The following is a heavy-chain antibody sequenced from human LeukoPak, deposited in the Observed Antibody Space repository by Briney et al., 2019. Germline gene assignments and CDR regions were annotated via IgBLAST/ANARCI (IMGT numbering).Heavy chain of an antibody. J-gene: IGHJ4*02. CDR3: ARDLAGYSSSWFLPYYFDY. Sequence: GGSLRLSCAASGFTFSSYTMNWVRQAPGKGLEWVSVISSSSASIYYADSVKGRFTISRDNAKNSLYLQMNSLRAEDTAVYYCARDLAGYSSSWFLPYYFDYWGQGTLVTVSS. D-gene: IGHD6-13*01. CDR2: ISSSSASI. V-gene: IGHV3-21*01. CDR1: GFTFSSYT.